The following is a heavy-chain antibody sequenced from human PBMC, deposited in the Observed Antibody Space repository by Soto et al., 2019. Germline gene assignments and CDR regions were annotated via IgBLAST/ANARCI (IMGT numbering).Heavy chain of an antibody. CDR1: GDSISSSEW. D-gene: IGHD6-13*01. Sequence: PSETLSLTCKVSGDSISSSEWWSWVRQPPGKGLEWIAEIHHSGATNYNPSLQSRVTITVDKSKNQISLRLSTVTAADTAVYYYARAGMNAVRNYYFDNWGQGTLVTVSS. CDR3: ARAGMNAVRNYYFDN. CDR2: IHHSGAT. V-gene: IGHV4-4*02. J-gene: IGHJ4*02.